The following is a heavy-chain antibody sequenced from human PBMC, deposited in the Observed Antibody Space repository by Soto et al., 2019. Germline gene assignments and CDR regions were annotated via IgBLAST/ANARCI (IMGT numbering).Heavy chain of an antibody. CDR3: ARGGGYTYHAIDY. J-gene: IGHJ4*02. CDR2: ISYDGSNK. V-gene: IGHV3-30*04. CDR1: GFTFSTYA. Sequence: QVQLVESGGGVVQPGRSLRLSCAASGFTFSTYAMHWVRQAQGKGLEWVAVISYDGSNKYNADSVKGRFTISRDNSKNTLYLQMNSLRAEDTAVFYCARGGGYTYHAIDYWGQGTLVTVSS. D-gene: IGHD5-18*01.